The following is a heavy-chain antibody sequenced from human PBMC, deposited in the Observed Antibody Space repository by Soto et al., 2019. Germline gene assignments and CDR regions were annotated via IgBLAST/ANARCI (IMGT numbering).Heavy chain of an antibody. D-gene: IGHD3-22*01. CDR1: GGSISSYY. CDR3: ERATTYYYDSSGYLDY. Sequence: QVQLQESGPGLVKPSETLSLTCTVSGGSISSYYWSWIRQPPGKGLAWIGYIYYSGSTNYNPSLKSRVTISVDTSKNQCSLKLSSVTAADTAVYYCERATTYYYDSSGYLDYWGQGTLVTVSS. J-gene: IGHJ4*02. V-gene: IGHV4-59*01. CDR2: IYYSGST.